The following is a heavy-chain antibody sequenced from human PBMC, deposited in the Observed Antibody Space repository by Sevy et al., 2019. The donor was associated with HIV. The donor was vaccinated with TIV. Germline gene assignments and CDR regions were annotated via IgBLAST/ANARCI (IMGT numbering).Heavy chain of an antibody. J-gene: IGHJ4*02. V-gene: IGHV3-49*03. Sequence: GWSLRLSCTASGFTFGDYAMSWFRQAPGKGLEWVGFIRSKAYGGTTEYAASVKGRFTISRDDSKSIAYLQMNSLKTEDTAVYYCTRKNYGGNSDFDYWGQGTLVTVSS. D-gene: IGHD4-17*01. CDR3: TRKNYGGNSDFDY. CDR2: IRSKAYGGTT. CDR1: GFTFGDYA.